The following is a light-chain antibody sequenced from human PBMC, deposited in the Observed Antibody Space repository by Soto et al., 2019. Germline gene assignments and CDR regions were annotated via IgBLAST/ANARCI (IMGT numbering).Light chain of an antibody. V-gene: IGKV1-5*03. Sequence: DIQMTQSPSTLSTSVGDRVTITCRASQSISSWLAWYQQKPGKARKLLIYKASSLESGVPSRFSGSGSESEFTLPISSLQPDDFTTYYCQQYNNYPWTFVQGTKVEIK. CDR2: KAS. CDR1: QSISSW. CDR3: QQYNNYPWT. J-gene: IGKJ1*01.